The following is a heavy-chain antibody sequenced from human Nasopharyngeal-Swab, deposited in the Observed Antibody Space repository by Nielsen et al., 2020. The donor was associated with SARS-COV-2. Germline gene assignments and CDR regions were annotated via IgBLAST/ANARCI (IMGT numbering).Heavy chain of an antibody. CDR3: AKDLTGYSSSSLGS. D-gene: IGHD6-6*01. Sequence: GGSLRLSCAASGFTFSSYAMSWVRQSPGKGPEWVSTISGSGGTTYYADSVEGRFTVTRDNSKNTLYLQMNSLGADDTAPYFCAKDLTGYSSSSLGSWGQGTLVTVSS. CDR1: GFTFSSYA. V-gene: IGHV3-23*01. J-gene: IGHJ5*02. CDR2: ISGSGGTT.